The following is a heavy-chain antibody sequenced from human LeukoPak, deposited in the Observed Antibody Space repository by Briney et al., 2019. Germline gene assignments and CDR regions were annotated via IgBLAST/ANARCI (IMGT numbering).Heavy chain of an antibody. Sequence: GGSLRLSCAASGFTFSSYGMHWVRQAPGKGLEWVAVILYDGSNKYYADSVKGRFTISRDNSKNTLYLQMNSLRAEDTAVYYCAKHSVLRSYYGMDVWGQGTTVTVSS. D-gene: IGHD5/OR15-5a*01. V-gene: IGHV3-30*18. CDR2: ILYDGSNK. CDR1: GFTFSSYG. CDR3: AKHSVLRSYYGMDV. J-gene: IGHJ6*02.